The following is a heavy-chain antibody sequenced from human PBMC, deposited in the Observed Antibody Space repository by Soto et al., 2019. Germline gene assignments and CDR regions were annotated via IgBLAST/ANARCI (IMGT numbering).Heavy chain of an antibody. CDR1: GGYISGGYYY. J-gene: IGHJ6*02. Sequence: SETLSLTCAVSGGYISGGYYYWSWIRQPPGKGLEWIGYIYYSGSTYYNPSLKSRVTISVDTSKNQFSLKLSSVTAADTAVYYCARDPVAGFYYYYGMDVWGQGTTVT. CDR3: ARDPVAGFYYYYGMDV. CDR2: IYYSGST. V-gene: IGHV4-30-4*01. D-gene: IGHD6-19*01.